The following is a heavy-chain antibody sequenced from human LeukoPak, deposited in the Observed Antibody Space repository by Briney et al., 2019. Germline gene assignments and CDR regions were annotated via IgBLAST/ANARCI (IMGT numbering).Heavy chain of an antibody. D-gene: IGHD6-6*01. CDR3: ARHSPQPLWQHVPLNWFDP. CDR2: IYYSGST. V-gene: IGHV4-39*01. J-gene: IGHJ5*02. CDR1: GGSISSSSYY. Sequence: SETLSLTCTVSGGSISSSSYYWGWIRQPPGKGLEWIGSIYYSGSTYYNPSLKSRVTISVDTSKNQFSLKLSSVTAADTAVYYCARHSPQPLWQHVPLNWFDPWGQGTLVTVSS.